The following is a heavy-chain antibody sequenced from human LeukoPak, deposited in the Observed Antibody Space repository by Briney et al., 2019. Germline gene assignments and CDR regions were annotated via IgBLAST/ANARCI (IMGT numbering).Heavy chain of an antibody. V-gene: IGHV4-39*01. J-gene: IGHJ4*02. CDR1: GGSISSSSYY. Sequence: SEILSLTCTVSGGSISSSSYYWGWIRQPPGKGLEWIGSIYYSGSTYYNPSLKSRVTISVDTSKNQFSLKLSSVTAADTAVYYCAVDYGDSADYWGQGTLVTVSS. CDR3: AVDYGDSADY. CDR2: IYYSGST. D-gene: IGHD4-17*01.